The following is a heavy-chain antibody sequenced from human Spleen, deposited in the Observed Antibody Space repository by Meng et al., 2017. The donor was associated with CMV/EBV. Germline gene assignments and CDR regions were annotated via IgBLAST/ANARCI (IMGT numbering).Heavy chain of an antibody. J-gene: IGHJ4*02. CDR3: TKASQWTTLGEPHDY. CDR2: LNPGSGST. Sequence: ASVKVSCKASGYTLTTYHMHWVRQAPGQGLEWMGWLNPGSGSTGYAQKFQGRVTMTRDTSISTAYMELSSLRSDDTAVYYCTKASQWTTLGEPHDYWGQGTLVTVSS. V-gene: IGHV1-8*02. CDR1: GYTLTTYH. D-gene: IGHD4-11*01.